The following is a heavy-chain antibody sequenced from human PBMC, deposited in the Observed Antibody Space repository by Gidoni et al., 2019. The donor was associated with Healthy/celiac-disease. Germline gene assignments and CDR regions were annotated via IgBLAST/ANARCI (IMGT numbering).Heavy chain of an antibody. Sequence: QVQLVQSGAEVKTPGASVKVSCKASGYTFPSYDINWVRQATGKGLEWMGWRNPNCGNTGYAQKSQGIVTMTRNTFISTAYMELRSLRSEDTAVYYCAIISRYSLNWFDPWGQGTLVTVSS. CDR3: AIISRYSLNWFDP. CDR1: GYTFPSYD. CDR2: RNPNCGNT. D-gene: IGHD6-13*01. V-gene: IGHV1-8*01. J-gene: IGHJ5*02.